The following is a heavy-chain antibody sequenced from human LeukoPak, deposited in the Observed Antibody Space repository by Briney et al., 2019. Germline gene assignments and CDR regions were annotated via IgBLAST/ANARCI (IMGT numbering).Heavy chain of an antibody. J-gene: IGHJ4*02. CDR1: GFTFSSYE. CDR3: AKRNTMIRGGPSFDY. D-gene: IGHD3-10*01. Sequence: SGGSLRLSCAASGFTFSSYEMNWVRQAPGKGLEWVSIIFGAGKNTTYYADSVKGRFTVSRDNSKNTLYLQMTNLRPEDTAKYYCAKRNTMIRGGPSFDYWGQGILVAVSS. V-gene: IGHV3-23*03. CDR2: IFGAGKNTT.